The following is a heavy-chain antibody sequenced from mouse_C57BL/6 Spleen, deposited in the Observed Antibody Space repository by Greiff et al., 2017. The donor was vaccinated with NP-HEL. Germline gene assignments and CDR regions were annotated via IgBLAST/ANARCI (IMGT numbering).Heavy chain of an antibody. V-gene: IGHV1-53*01. J-gene: IGHJ1*03. D-gene: IGHD2-3*01. CDR1: GYTFTSYW. CDR3: ARLVYDGYYFDV. CDR2: INPSIGGT. Sequence: VKLQQPGTELVKPGASVKLSCKASGYTFTSYWMHWVKQRPGQGLEWIGNINPSIGGTNYNEKFKSKATLTVDKSSSTAYMQLSSLTSEDSAVYYCARLVYDGYYFDVWGTGTTVTVSS.